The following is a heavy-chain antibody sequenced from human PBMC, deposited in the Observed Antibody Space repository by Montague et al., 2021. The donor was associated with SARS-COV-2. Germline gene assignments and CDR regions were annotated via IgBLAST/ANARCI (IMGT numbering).Heavy chain of an antibody. CDR3: ARGSGWMGNAFDI. Sequence: SETLSLTCTVSGGSMGHYYWRCIRQPPRKELGWIGYIYYSGSTNYNPSLKSRVTISVDTSKNQFSLKLCSVTAADTAVYYCARGSGWMGNAFDIWGQGTMGTVAS. V-gene: IGHV4-59*01. CDR2: IYYSGST. CDR1: GGSMGHYY. D-gene: IGHD6-19*01. J-gene: IGHJ3*02.